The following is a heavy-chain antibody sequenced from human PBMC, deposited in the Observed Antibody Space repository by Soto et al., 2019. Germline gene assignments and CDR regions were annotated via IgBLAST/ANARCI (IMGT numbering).Heavy chain of an antibody. CDR2: IYYSGST. CDR3: ARRGSSSWYGY. J-gene: IGHJ4*02. V-gene: IGHV4-39*01. Sequence: PSETLSLTCTVSGGSISSGGYYWDWIRQPPGKGLEWIGSIYYSGSTYYNPSLKSRVTISVDTSKNQFSLKLSSVTAADTAVYYCARRGSSSWYGYWGQGTLVTVSS. CDR1: GGSISSGGYY. D-gene: IGHD6-13*01.